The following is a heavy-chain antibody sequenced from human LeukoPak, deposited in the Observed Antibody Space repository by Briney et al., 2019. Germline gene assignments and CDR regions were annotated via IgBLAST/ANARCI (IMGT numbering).Heavy chain of an antibody. CDR3: ARDNNSYGSGTCDY. CDR2: IIPIFGTA. V-gene: IGHV1-69*13. Sequence: GASVKVSCKASGGTFSSYAISWVRQAPGQGLEWMGGIIPIFGTANYAQKFQGRVTITADESTSTAYMELSSLRSEDTAVYYCARDNNSYGSGTCDYWGQGTLVTVSS. J-gene: IGHJ4*02. CDR1: GGTFSSYA. D-gene: IGHD3-10*01.